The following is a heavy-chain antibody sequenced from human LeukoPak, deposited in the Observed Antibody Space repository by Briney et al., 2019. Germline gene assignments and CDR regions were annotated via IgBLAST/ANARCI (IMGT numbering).Heavy chain of an antibody. CDR1: GGSVSSGSYY. V-gene: IGHV4-61*01. D-gene: IGHD3-22*01. Sequence: SETLSLTCTVSGGSVSSGSYYWSWIRQPPGKGLEWIGYIYYSGSTYYNPSLKSRVTISVDTSKNQFSLKLSSVTAADTAVYYCARVGALYDSSGYYLSQFDYWGQGTLVTVSS. J-gene: IGHJ4*02. CDR2: IYYSGST. CDR3: ARVGALYDSSGYYLSQFDY.